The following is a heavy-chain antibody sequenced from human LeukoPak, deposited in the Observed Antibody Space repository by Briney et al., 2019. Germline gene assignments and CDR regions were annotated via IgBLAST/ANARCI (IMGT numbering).Heavy chain of an antibody. J-gene: IGHJ4*02. CDR1: GFTFSSYS. CDR2: ISSSSSYI. Sequence: PGGSLRLSCAASGFTFSSYSMNWVRQAPGKGLEWVSSISSSSSYIYYADSVKGLFTISRDNAKNSLYLQLTSLRAEDTAVYYCARDGIAAAGTPLDYWGQGTLVTVSS. D-gene: IGHD6-13*01. CDR3: ARDGIAAAGTPLDY. V-gene: IGHV3-21*01.